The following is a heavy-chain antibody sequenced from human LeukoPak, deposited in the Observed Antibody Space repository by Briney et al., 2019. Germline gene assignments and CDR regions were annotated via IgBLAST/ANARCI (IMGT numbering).Heavy chain of an antibody. CDR1: GGTFSSYA. D-gene: IGHD3-10*01. V-gene: IGHV1-69*13. J-gene: IGHJ4*02. CDR3: ARAPITMVRGVIITRFDY. CDR2: IIPIFGTA. Sequence: ASVKVSCKASGGTFSSYAISWVRQAPGQGLEWMGGIIPIFGTANYAQKFQGRVTITADESTSTAYMELSSLRSEDTAVYYCARAPITMVRGVIITRFDYWGQGTLVTVSS.